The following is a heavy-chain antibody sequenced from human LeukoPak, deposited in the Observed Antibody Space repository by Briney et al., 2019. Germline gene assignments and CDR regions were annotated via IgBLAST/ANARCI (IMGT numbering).Heavy chain of an antibody. V-gene: IGHV3-7*01. Sequence: GGSLRLSCAASGFMLSGFCMTWVRQAPGKGLEWVANIKHYGSEKNYVDSVKGRFTISRDNAKNSLYLQMNSLGGEDTAVYYCATRPRSDYYFAIFDYWGQGTLVTVSS. CDR1: GFMLSGFC. J-gene: IGHJ4*02. D-gene: IGHD3-22*01. CDR2: IKHYGSEK. CDR3: ATRPRSDYYFAIFDY.